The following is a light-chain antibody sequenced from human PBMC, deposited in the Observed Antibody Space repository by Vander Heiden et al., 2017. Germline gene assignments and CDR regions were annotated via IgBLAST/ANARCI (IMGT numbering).Light chain of an antibody. CDR1: SSNIGDNY. CDR3: GTWDNSLSVAV. Sequence: QSVLTQPPSVSAAPGQKVTISRSGSSSNIGDNYVSWYQRLPGTAPKLLIYDNNKRPSGIPDRFSVSKSGTSATLGITGLQTGDEADYYCGTWDNSLSVAVFGGGTQLTVL. V-gene: IGLV1-51*01. CDR2: DNN. J-gene: IGLJ7*01.